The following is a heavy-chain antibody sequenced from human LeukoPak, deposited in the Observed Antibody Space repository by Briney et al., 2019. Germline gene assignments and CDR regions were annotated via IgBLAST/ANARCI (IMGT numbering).Heavy chain of an antibody. CDR3: ARGEGYYFDY. CDR1: GGSISSYY. V-gene: IGHV4-59*08. CDR2: IYYSGST. D-gene: IGHD3-10*01. Sequence: SETLSLTCTVSGGSISSYYWSWIRQPPGKGLEWIGYIYYSGSTNYNPSLKSRVTISVDTSKNQFSLKLSSVTAADTAVYCCARGEGYYFDYWGQGTLVTVSS. J-gene: IGHJ4*02.